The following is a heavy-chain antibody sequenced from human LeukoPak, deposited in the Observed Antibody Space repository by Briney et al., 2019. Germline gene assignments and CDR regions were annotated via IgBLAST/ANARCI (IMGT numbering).Heavy chain of an antibody. Sequence: ASVKVSCKASGYTFTSYDINWVRQATGQGLEWTGWMNPNSGNTGYAQKFQGRVTMTRNTSISTAYMELSSLRSEDTAVYYCALRRGRSYYFDYWGQGTLVTVSS. CDR2: MNPNSGNT. J-gene: IGHJ4*02. CDR1: GYTFTSYD. D-gene: IGHD1-26*01. V-gene: IGHV1-8*01. CDR3: ALRRGRSYYFDY.